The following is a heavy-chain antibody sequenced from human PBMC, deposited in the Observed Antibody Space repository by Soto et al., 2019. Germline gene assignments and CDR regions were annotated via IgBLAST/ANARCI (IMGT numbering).Heavy chain of an antibody. CDR2: ISGSGGST. J-gene: IGHJ4*02. V-gene: IGHV3-23*01. Sequence: EVQLLESGGGLVQPGGSLRLSCAASGFTFNNYAMSWVRQAPGKGLEWVSGISGSGGSTYYADSVKGRFTISRDNSKNTLYLQMHSLRAEDTAVYYCAKTHVGDYGYSDYWGQGTLVTVSS. CDR1: GFTFNNYA. CDR3: AKTHVGDYGYSDY. D-gene: IGHD4-17*01.